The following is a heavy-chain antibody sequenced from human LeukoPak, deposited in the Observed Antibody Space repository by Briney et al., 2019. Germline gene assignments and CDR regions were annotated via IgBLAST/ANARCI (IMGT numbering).Heavy chain of an antibody. CDR2: IYHTGST. V-gene: IGHV4-59*01. Sequence: PSETLSLTCAVYGGSFSGYYWSWIRQPPGKGLEWIANIYHTGSTNYNPSLSSRVTISLDTAKNQFSLKLTSVTAADTAVYYCARRGRNSSGWQDYLWGQGTLVTVSS. CDR3: ARRGRNSSGWQDYL. D-gene: IGHD6-25*01. CDR1: GGSFSGYY. J-gene: IGHJ4*02.